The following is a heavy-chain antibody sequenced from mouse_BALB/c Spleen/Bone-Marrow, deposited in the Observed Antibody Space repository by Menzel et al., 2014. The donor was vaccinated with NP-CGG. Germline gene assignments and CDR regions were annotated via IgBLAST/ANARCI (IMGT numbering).Heavy chain of an antibody. V-gene: IGHV1S81*02. CDR1: GYTFTSYW. J-gene: IGHJ1*01. D-gene: IGHD1-1*01. Sequence: VQLQQSGAELVKPGASVKLSCKASGYTFTSYWMHWVKQRPGQGLEWIGEINPSNGRTNYNEKFKSKATLTVDKSSSTAYMQLSSLTSEDSAVYDCARYLHYYGSSYGYFDVWGAGTTVTVSS. CDR3: ARYLHYYGSSYGYFDV. CDR2: INPSNGRT.